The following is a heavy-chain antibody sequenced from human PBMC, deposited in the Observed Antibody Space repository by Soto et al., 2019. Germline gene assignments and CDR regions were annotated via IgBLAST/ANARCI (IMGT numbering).Heavy chain of an antibody. CDR3: ARVTGPNYDFWSGYYPDYYYYGMDV. V-gene: IGHV1-69*06. Sequence: ASVKVSCKASGGTFSSYAISWVRQAPGQGLGWMGGIIPIFGTANYAQKFQGRVTITADKSTSTAYMELSSLRSEDTAVYYCARVTGPNYDFWSGYYPDYYYYGMDVWGQGTTVTVSS. CDR1: GGTFSSYA. D-gene: IGHD3-3*01. CDR2: IIPIFGTA. J-gene: IGHJ6*02.